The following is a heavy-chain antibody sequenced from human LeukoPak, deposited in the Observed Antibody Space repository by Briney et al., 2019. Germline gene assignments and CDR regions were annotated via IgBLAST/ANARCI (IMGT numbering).Heavy chain of an antibody. Sequence: GASVKGSCKASGYTFTNYAMHWVRQATGQRLEWMGWINAGNGNTKYSQKFQGRVTITRDTSASTAYMKLSSLRSEDTAVYYCARDRGVTMVRGVIDSFDYWGQGTLVTVSS. CDR2: INAGNGNT. CDR1: GYTFTNYA. D-gene: IGHD3-10*01. J-gene: IGHJ4*02. V-gene: IGHV1-3*01. CDR3: ARDRGVTMVRGVIDSFDY.